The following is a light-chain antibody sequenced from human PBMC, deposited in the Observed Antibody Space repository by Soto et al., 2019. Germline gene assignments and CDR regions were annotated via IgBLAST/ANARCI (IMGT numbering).Light chain of an antibody. J-gene: IGLJ1*01. V-gene: IGLV7-43*01. Sequence: QAVVTQEPSLTVSPGGTVTLTCASSTGAVTSGYYPNWFQQKPGQAPRALIYITSNKHSWTPARFSGSLLGGKAALTLSGVQPEDEAEYYCLLYYGGARVFGTGTKLTVL. CDR1: TGAVTSGYY. CDR3: LLYYGGARV. CDR2: ITS.